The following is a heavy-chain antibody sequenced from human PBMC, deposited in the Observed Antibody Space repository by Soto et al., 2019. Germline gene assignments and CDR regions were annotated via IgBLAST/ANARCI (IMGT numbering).Heavy chain of an antibody. V-gene: IGHV1-46*03. CDR1: GYTFTSYY. D-gene: IGHD3-22*01. Sequence: ASVKVSCKASGYTFTSYYMHWVRQDPGQGLECMGIINPSGGSTSYAQKFQGRVTMTRDTSTSTVYMELSSLRSEDTAVYYCARGPVGGYYDSSGYLTNFDYWGQGTLVTVSS. CDR3: ARGPVGGYYDSSGYLTNFDY. CDR2: INPSGGST. J-gene: IGHJ4*02.